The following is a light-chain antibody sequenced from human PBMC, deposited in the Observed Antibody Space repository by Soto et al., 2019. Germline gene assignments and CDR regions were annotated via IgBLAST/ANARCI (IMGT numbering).Light chain of an antibody. Sequence: DIHLTQSPSFLSASVGDRVSITCRASQAISNNVAWYQQKAGKAPKLLIYLASTLHSGVPSRFSGSGSGTEFTLTISSLQPEDFATYYCQQLNDYPVTFGGGTTVDLK. CDR2: LAS. J-gene: IGKJ4*01. V-gene: IGKV1-9*01. CDR1: QAISNN. CDR3: QQLNDYPVT.